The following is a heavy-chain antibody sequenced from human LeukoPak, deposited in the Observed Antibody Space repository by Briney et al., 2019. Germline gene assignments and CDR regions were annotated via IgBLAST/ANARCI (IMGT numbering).Heavy chain of an antibody. CDR2: RFYSGST. Sequence: PSETLSLTCTASDGSISSNNYYWGWLRQPPGKGLEWIGSRFYSGSTYYNPSLKSRVTVSVDTSNNQFFLRLNSVTAADTAVYHCARHLAVAGTNYNWFDRWGQGTQVTVSS. CDR1: DGSISSNNYY. CDR3: ARHLAVAGTNYNWFDR. J-gene: IGHJ5*02. D-gene: IGHD6-19*01. V-gene: IGHV4-39*01.